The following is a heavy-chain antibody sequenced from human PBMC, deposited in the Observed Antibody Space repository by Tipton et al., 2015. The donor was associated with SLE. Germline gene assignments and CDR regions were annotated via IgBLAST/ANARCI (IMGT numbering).Heavy chain of an antibody. CDR1: GGSISSSSYY. CDR3: AKGEVLNWFDP. Sequence: TLSLTCTVSGGSISSSSYYWGWIRQPPGKGLEWIGSIYYSGSTYYNPSLKSRVTISVDTSKNQFSLKLSSVTAADTAVYYCAKGEVLNWFDPWGQGTLVTVSS. J-gene: IGHJ5*02. CDR2: IYYSGST. D-gene: IGHD1-26*01. V-gene: IGHV4-39*01.